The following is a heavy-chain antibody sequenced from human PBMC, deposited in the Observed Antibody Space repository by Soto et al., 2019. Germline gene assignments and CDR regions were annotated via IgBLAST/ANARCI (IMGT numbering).Heavy chain of an antibody. D-gene: IGHD3-10*01. CDR2: IGNAGDT. J-gene: IGHJ6*02. Sequence: EVQLVESGGGLVQPGGSLRLSCAASGFTFSSYDMYWVRQAPGKGLEWVSAIGNAGDTYYPGSVKGRFTSSRENARNSWYLQMNSQRAGGPAVYYGSRAVSSGAGVDGWAQGTRVTASS. V-gene: IGHV3-13*01. CDR3: SRAVSSGAGVDG. CDR1: GFTFSSYD.